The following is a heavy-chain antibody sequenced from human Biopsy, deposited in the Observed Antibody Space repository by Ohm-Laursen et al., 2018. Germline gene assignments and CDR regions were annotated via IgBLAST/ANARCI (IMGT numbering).Heavy chain of an antibody. CDR1: GFIFSDYY. CDR2: INSVGTI. J-gene: IGHJ5*02. CDR3: AKGRSGGTGHGNWFDP. D-gene: IGHD3-10*01. V-gene: IGHV3-11*01. Sequence: GSLRLSCSASGFIFSDYYMSWIRQAPGKGLEWVSNINSVGTIYYADSVRGRFTISRDNAKNSLYLQMNSLRVEDTAVYYCAKGRSGGTGHGNWFDPWGQGTLVIVSS.